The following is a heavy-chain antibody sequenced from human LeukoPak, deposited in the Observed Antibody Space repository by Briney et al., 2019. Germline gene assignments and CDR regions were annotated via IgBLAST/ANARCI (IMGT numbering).Heavy chain of an antibody. CDR2: IYHSGST. CDR3: ARVSIAVAGTCWYFDL. Sequence: SGTLSLTCAVSGGSISSSNWWSWVRQPPGKGLELIGEIYHSGSTNYNPSLKSRVTISVDKSKNQFSLKLSSVTAADTAVYYCARVSIAVAGTCWYFDLWGRGTLVTVSS. CDR1: GGSISSSNW. J-gene: IGHJ2*01. D-gene: IGHD6-19*01. V-gene: IGHV4-4*02.